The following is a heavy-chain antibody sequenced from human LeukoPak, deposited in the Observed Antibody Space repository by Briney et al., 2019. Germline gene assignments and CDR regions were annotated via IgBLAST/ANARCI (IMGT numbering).Heavy chain of an antibody. D-gene: IGHD6-13*01. CDR1: GASISEYY. J-gene: IGHJ5*02. V-gene: IGHV4-4*07. CDR2: IYTSGSA. Sequence: SETLSLTCIVSGASISEYYWSWIRQPAGKGLEWIGRIYTSGSADYNPSLKSRVTMPADTSKNQFSLKLNSVTAADTAVYYCARGGYSSSWYHWFDPWGQGTLVTVSS. CDR3: ARGGYSSSWYHWFDP.